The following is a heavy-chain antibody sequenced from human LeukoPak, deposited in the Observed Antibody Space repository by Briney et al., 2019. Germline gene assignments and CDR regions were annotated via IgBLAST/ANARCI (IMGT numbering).Heavy chain of an antibody. D-gene: IGHD2-2*01. J-gene: IGHJ4*02. CDR3: ARDNCSSNSCYGGFDY. V-gene: IGHV4-59*01. CDR1: GGSISSYY. Sequence: PSETLSLTCTVSGGSISSYYWSWIRQLPGKGLEWIGYIYYSGSTNYNPSLKSRVTISVDTSKNQFSLKLSSVTAADTAVYYCARDNCSSNSCYGGFDYWGQGTLVTVSS. CDR2: IYYSGST.